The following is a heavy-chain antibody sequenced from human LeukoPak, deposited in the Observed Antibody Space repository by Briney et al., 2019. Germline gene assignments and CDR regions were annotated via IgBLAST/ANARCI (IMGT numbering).Heavy chain of an antibody. CDR3: ARVGPHYSNYAWFDP. CDR1: GFTFSSYS. V-gene: IGHV3-21*01. J-gene: IGHJ5*02. D-gene: IGHD4-11*01. Sequence: PGGSLRLSCAASGFTFSSYSMNWVRQAPGKGLEWVSSISSSSSYIYYADSVKGRFTISRDNAKNSLYPQMNSLRAEDTAVYYCARVGPHYSNYAWFDPWGQGTLVTVSS. CDR2: ISSSSSYI.